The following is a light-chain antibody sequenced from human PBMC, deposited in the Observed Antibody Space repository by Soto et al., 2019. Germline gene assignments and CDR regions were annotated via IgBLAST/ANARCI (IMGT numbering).Light chain of an antibody. V-gene: IGLV2-8*01. CDR1: SSDVGGYNF. CDR3: SSYAGNRHFYV. J-gene: IGLJ1*01. CDR2: EVT. Sequence: QSVLTQPPSASGSPRQSVAISCTGTSSDVGGYNFVSWYQQHPGKAPRLVIYEVTKRPSGIPDRFSGSKSGNTASLTVSGLQAEDEADYYCSSYAGNRHFYVFGTGTKVTVL.